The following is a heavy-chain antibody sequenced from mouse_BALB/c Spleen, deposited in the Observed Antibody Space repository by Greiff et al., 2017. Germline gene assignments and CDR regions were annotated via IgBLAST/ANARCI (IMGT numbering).Heavy chain of an antibody. V-gene: IGHV3-6*02. CDR3: ARAGIYYDYDETIDY. CDR1: GYSITSGYY. D-gene: IGHD2-4*01. CDR2: ISYDGSN. J-gene: IGHJ2*01. Sequence: EVKLQESGPGLVKPSQSLSLTCSVTGYSITSGYYWNWIRQFPGNKLEWMGYISYDGSNNYNPSLKNRISITRDTSKNQFFLKLNSVTTEDTATYYCARAGIYYDYDETIDYWGQGTTLTVSS.